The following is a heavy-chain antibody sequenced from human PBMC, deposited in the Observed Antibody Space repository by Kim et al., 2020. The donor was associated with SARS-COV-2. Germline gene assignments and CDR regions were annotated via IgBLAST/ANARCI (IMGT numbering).Heavy chain of an antibody. CDR1: GDSVSSNSAS. CDR3: VRASRGSSDFNY. V-gene: IGHV6-1*01. J-gene: IGHJ4*02. Sequence: SQTLSLTCAISGDSVSSNSASWTWIRQSPSRGLEWLGRTYYRTKWSSDYAVSVKGRITISPDTSKNQFSLQLNSVTPEDTAVYYCVRASRGSSDFNYWGQGPLVTVSS. CDR2: TYYRTKWSS. D-gene: IGHD6-6*01.